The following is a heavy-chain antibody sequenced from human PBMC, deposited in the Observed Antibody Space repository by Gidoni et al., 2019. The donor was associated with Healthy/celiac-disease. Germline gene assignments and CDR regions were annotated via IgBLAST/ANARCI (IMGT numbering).Heavy chain of an antibody. CDR1: GYTFTGYY. Sequence: QVQLVQSGAEVKKPGASVTVSCKASGYTFTGYYMHWVRQAPGQGLEWMGWIKPNSGGTNYAQKLQGWVTMTRDTSISTAYMELSRLRSDDTAVYYCARGTIFGVAYFDYWGKGTLVTVSS. V-gene: IGHV1-2*04. CDR3: ARGTIFGVAYFDY. CDR2: IKPNSGGT. D-gene: IGHD3-3*01. J-gene: IGHJ4*02.